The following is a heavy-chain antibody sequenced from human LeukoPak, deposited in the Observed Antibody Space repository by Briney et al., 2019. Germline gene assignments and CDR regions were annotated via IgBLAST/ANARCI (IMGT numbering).Heavy chain of an antibody. CDR1: GFTFSSYS. Sequence: PGASLRLSCAASGFTFSSYSMNWVRQAPGKGLEWVSSISSSSSYIYYADSVKGRFTISRDNAKNSLYLQMNSLRAEDTAVYYCARDRGYDILTGYYTSIFDYWGQGTLVTVSS. CDR2: ISSSSSYI. J-gene: IGHJ4*02. D-gene: IGHD3-9*01. V-gene: IGHV3-21*01. CDR3: ARDRGYDILTGYYTSIFDY.